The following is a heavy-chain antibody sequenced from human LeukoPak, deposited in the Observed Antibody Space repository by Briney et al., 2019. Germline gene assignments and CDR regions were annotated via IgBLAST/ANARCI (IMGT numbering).Heavy chain of an antibody. V-gene: IGHV4-59*01. Sequence: SETLSLTCTVSGGSNSGNYWSWIRQPPGRGLEWIGYFYYTGSTNYNPSLKSRVTMSVDTSKNQFSLRLSSVTAADTAVYYCARENYYGMDVWGRGTTVTVSS. CDR2: FYYTGST. J-gene: IGHJ6*02. CDR1: GGSNSGNY. CDR3: ARENYYGMDV.